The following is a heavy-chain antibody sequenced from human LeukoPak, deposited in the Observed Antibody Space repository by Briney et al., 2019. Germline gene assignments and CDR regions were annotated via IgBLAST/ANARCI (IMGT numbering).Heavy chain of an antibody. J-gene: IGHJ6*03. CDR1: GGSISSYY. Sequence: SETLSLXCTVSGGSISSYYWSWIRQPAGKGLEWIGRIYTSGSTNYNPSLESRVTMSVDTSKNQFSLKLSSMTAADTAVYYCARVAMITFGGVIVTYYYYYMDVWGKGTTVTVSS. CDR3: ARVAMITFGGVIVTYYYYYMDV. D-gene: IGHD3-16*02. V-gene: IGHV4-4*07. CDR2: IYTSGST.